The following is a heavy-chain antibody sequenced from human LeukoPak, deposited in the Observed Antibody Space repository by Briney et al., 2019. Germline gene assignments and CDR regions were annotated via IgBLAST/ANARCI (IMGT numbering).Heavy chain of an antibody. Sequence: HGGSLRLSCAASGFTFNNYAMSWVRQAPGKGLEWVSGILQSGDDTHYADSVKGRFTISRDNSNNMLYLQMNSLRVEDTAIYYCAKDAVRGDGYWEFDYWGQGSLVTVSS. D-gene: IGHD5-24*01. CDR1: GFTFNNYA. J-gene: IGHJ4*02. CDR3: AKDAVRGDGYWEFDY. CDR2: ILQSGDDT. V-gene: IGHV3-23*01.